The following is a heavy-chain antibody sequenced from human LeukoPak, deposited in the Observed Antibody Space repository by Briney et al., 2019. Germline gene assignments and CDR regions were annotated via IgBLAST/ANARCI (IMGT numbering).Heavy chain of an antibody. D-gene: IGHD3-22*01. CDR1: GFSLNTSGVN. CDR2: IYWDDGK. V-gene: IGHV2-5*02. Sequence: SGPTLVNPTQTLTLTCAFSGFSLNTSGVNVGWIRQPPGKALEWLALIYWDDGKRYSPSLKSRLTITKDTSKNQVVLTMTNMDPVDTATYYCARYYYDSSGYYRFDYWGQGTLVTVSS. J-gene: IGHJ4*02. CDR3: ARYYYDSSGYYRFDY.